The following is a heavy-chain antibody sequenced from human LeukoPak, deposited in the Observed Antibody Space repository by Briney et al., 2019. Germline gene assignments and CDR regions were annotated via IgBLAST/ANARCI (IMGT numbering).Heavy chain of an antibody. Sequence: GGSLRLSCAASGFTFSSYGMHWVRQAPGKGLEWVAFIRYDGSNKYYADSVKGRLTISRDNSKNTLYLQMNSLRAEDTAVYYCAKETRSSSWYSYYMDVWGKGTTVTVSS. CDR3: AKETRSSSWYSYYMDV. D-gene: IGHD6-13*01. J-gene: IGHJ6*03. V-gene: IGHV3-30*02. CDR1: GFTFSSYG. CDR2: IRYDGSNK.